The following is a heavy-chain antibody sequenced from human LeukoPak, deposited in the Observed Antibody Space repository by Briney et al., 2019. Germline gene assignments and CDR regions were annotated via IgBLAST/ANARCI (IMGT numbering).Heavy chain of an antibody. CDR3: ARGTIENYYGSGSPDY. CDR1: GGSISSSNW. Sequence: SGTLSLTCAVSGGSISSSNWWSWVRQPPGKGLEWIGEIYHSGSTNYNPSLKSRVTISVDKSKNQFSLKLSSVTAADTAVYYCARGTIENYYGSGSPDYWGQGTLVTVSS. V-gene: IGHV4-4*02. D-gene: IGHD3-10*01. CDR2: IYHSGST. J-gene: IGHJ4*02.